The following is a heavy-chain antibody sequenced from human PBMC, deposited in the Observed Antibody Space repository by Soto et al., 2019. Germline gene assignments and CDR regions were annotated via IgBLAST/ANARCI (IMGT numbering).Heavy chain of an antibody. V-gene: IGHV3-53*04. CDR3: ARGWNYRGYYYMDV. CDR1: GFTVSSNY. J-gene: IGHJ6*03. D-gene: IGHD1-7*01. Sequence: GGSLRLSCAASGFTVSSNYMSWVRQAPGKGLEWVSVIYSGGSTYYADSVKGRFTISRHNSKNTLYLQMNSLRAEDTAVYYCARGWNYRGYYYMDVWGKGTTVTVSS. CDR2: IYSGGST.